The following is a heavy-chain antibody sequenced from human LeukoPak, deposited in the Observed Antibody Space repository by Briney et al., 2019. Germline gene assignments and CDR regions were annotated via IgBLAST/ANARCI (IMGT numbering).Heavy chain of an antibody. V-gene: IGHV1-2*02. Sequence: ASVKVSCKASGYSFSAYYLHWVRQAPGKGLEWMPWINPKRGVTNYVKEFQGRVTMTRDTSISTVYMELSRLRSDDSAVYYCARGQQDYYYMDVWGKGTTVTVSS. CDR3: ARGQQDYYYMDV. CDR2: INPKRGVT. J-gene: IGHJ6*03. CDR1: GYSFSAYY. D-gene: IGHD6-13*01.